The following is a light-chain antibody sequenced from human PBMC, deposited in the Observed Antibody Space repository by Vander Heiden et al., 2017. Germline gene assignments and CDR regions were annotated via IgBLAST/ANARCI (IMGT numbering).Light chain of an antibody. CDR3: QVWDSSSDHVV. CDR1: NIGSKS. CDR2: DDS. Sequence: SYALTPPPSLPRASGQTARITCGGNNIGSKSVHWYQQKPGQAPVLVVYDDSDRPSGIPERFSGSNSGNTATLTISRVEAGDEADYYCQVWDSSSDHVVFGGGTKLTVL. J-gene: IGLJ2*01. V-gene: IGLV3-21*02.